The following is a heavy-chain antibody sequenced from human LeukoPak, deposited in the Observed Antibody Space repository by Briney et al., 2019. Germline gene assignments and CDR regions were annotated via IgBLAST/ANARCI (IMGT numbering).Heavy chain of an antibody. CDR2: IIPIFGTA. CDR1: GGTFSSYA. Sequence: ASVKVSCKASGGTFSSYATSWVRQAPGQGLEWMGGIIPIFGTANYAQKFQGRVTITADKSTSTAYMELSSLRSEDTAVYYCARSSGYYSSLFYMHVWGKGTTVTVSS. CDR3: ARSSGYYSSLFYMHV. J-gene: IGHJ6*03. V-gene: IGHV1-69*06. D-gene: IGHD3-22*01.